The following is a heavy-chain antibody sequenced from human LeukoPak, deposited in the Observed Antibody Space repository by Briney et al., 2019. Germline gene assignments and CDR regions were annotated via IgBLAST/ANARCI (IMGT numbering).Heavy chain of an antibody. V-gene: IGHV3-21*04. D-gene: IGHD3-3*01. CDR3: AKRITIFGSYYYGMDV. J-gene: IGHJ6*02. CDR1: GFTFSSYS. Sequence: PGGSLRLSCAASGFTFSSYSMNWVRQAPGKGLEWVSSISSSSSYIYYADSVKGRFTISRDNAKNSLYLQMNSLRVEDTAVYYCAKRITIFGSYYYGMDVWGQGSTVTVSS. CDR2: ISSSSSYI.